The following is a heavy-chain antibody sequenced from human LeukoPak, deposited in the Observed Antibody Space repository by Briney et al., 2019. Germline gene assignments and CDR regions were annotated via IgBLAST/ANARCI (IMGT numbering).Heavy chain of an antibody. V-gene: IGHV4-39*01. Sequence: PSETLSLTCTVSGGSISSSSYYWGWIRQPPGKGLEWFGSFYYSGSTYYNPSLNCRVTISVDTSKNQFFLKLRSVTTTDTAVYYCARGRNMPDSWGEGTLGTV. CDR3: ARGRNMPDS. CDR1: GGSISSSSYY. CDR2: FYYSGST. D-gene: IGHD1-14*01. J-gene: IGHJ5*01.